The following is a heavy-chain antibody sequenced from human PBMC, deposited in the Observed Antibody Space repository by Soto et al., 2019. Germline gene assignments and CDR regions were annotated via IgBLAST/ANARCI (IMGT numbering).Heavy chain of an antibody. J-gene: IGHJ4*02. CDR2: MYYDGSNK. D-gene: IGHD6-13*01. V-gene: IGHV3-33*01. Sequence: QVQLVESGGGVVQPGRSLRLSCAASGFTFSSYGMHWVRQAPGKGLEWVAVMYYDGSNKYYADSVKGRFTISRDNSKNTLYLQMNSLRAEDTAVFYCARSQYSSSWYPFDYWGQGTLVTVSS. CDR1: GFTFSSYG. CDR3: ARSQYSSSWYPFDY.